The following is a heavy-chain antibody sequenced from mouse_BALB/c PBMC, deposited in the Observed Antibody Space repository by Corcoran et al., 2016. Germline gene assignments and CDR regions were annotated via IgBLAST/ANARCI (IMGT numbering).Heavy chain of an antibody. CDR1: GYTFTNYG. Sequence: QIQLVQSGPELKKPGETVKISCKASGYTFTNYGMNWVKQAPGKGLKWMGWINTYTGEPTYADDFKGRFAFSLETSASTAYLQINNLKKEDTATYFCAITTVVDYWGQGTTLTVSS. CDR3: AITTVVDY. J-gene: IGHJ2*01. CDR2: INTYTGEP. V-gene: IGHV9-3-1*01. D-gene: IGHD1-1*01.